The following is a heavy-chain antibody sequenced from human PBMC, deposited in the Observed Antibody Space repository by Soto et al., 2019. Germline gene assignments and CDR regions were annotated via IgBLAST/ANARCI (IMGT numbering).Heavy chain of an antibody. Sequence: QVQLVESGGGVVQPGRSLRLSCAASGFTFSSYGMHWVRQAPGKGLEWVAVIWYDGSNKYYADSVKGRFTISRDNSKNTLYLQMNSLRAEDTAVYYCARDETNDYGDQKFDYWGQGTLVTVSS. CDR1: GFTFSSYG. CDR3: ARDETNDYGDQKFDY. CDR2: IWYDGSNK. J-gene: IGHJ4*02. V-gene: IGHV3-33*01. D-gene: IGHD4-17*01.